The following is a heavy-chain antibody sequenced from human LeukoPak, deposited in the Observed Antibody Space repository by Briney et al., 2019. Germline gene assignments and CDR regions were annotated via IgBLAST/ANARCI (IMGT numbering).Heavy chain of an antibody. Sequence: GGSLRLSCAASGFTFSSYAMSWVRQAPGKGLEWVSAISGSGGSTYYADSVKGRFTISRDNSKSTLYLQMNSLRAEDTAVYYCAKTAGDSSGYFDAFDIWGQGTMVTVSS. CDR3: AKTAGDSSGYFDAFDI. V-gene: IGHV3-23*01. CDR2: ISGSGGST. J-gene: IGHJ3*02. CDR1: GFTFSSYA. D-gene: IGHD3-22*01.